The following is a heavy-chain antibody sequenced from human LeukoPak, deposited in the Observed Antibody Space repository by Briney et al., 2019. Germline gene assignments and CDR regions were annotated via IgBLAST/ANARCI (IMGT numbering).Heavy chain of an antibody. J-gene: IGHJ1*01. V-gene: IGHV4-59*01. CDR3: AREDYCSGGSCYSGYFQH. CDR1: GGSISSYY. Sequence: SETLSLTCTVSGGSISSYYWSWIRQPPGKGLEWIGYIYYSGTTNYNPSLKSRVTISVDTSKNQFSLKLSSVTAADTAVYYCAREDYCSGGSCYSGYFQHWGQGTLVTVPS. D-gene: IGHD2-15*01. CDR2: IYYSGTT.